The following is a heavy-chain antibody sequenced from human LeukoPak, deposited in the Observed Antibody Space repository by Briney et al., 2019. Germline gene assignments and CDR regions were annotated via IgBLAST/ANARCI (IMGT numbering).Heavy chain of an antibody. CDR1: GFTFCNYG. V-gene: IGHV3-33*01. Sequence: GTSLRLSCAASGFTFCNYGMHWVRQAPGKGLEWVAVMWYDGTNKYYADSVKGRFTISRDNSKNILYLQMDSLRDEDTAVYYCARERTVWAGFPLYLWGQGSLVTVTS. CDR2: MWYDGTNK. J-gene: IGHJ5*02. D-gene: IGHD3/OR15-3a*01. CDR3: ARERTVWAGFPLYL.